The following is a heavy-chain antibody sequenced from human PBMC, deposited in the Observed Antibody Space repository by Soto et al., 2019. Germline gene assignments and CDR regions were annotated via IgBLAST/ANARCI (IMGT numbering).Heavy chain of an antibody. CDR3: AKDPIAAAGTYGGNWFDP. J-gene: IGHJ5*02. D-gene: IGHD6-13*01. V-gene: IGHV3-9*01. CDR2: ISWNSGSI. Sequence: EVQLLESGGDLIQPGRSLRLSCAASGFTFDDYAMHWVRQAPGKGLEWVSGISWNSGSIGYADSVKGRFTISRDNAKNSLYLQMNSLRAEDTALYYCAKDPIAAAGTYGGNWFDPWGQGTLVTVSS. CDR1: GFTFDDYA.